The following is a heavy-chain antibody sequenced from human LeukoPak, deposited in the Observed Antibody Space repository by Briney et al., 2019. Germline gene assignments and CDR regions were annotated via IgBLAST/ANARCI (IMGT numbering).Heavy chain of an antibody. J-gene: IGHJ5*02. CDR2: INHSGST. D-gene: IGHD3-22*01. CDR3: ARDSPDYYDSSGYYRPTTT. CDR1: GGSISSGGYY. Sequence: SETLSLTCAVSGGSISSGGYYWSWIRQPPGKGLEWIGEINHSGSTNYNPSLKSRVTISVDTSKNQFSLKLSSVTAADTAVYYCARDSPDYYDSSGYYRPTTTWGQGTLVTVSS. V-gene: IGHV4-34*01.